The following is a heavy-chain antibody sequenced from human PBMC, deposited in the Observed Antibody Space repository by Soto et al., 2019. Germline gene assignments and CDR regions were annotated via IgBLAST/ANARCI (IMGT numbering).Heavy chain of an antibody. V-gene: IGHV4-31*03. J-gene: IGHJ5*02. CDR2: IKYSGTT. D-gene: IGHD3-9*01. CDR3: ARDVRDTGYSYWFDP. CDR1: GAPARRGGYY. Sequence: ALLTTFPVSGAPARRGGYYCSWIRPVPGKGLEWIGYIKYSGTTHYSPSLKSRVNISFDKSKNQVFLNLRFVTGADTAVYFCARDVRDTGYSYWFDPWGQGILVTVSS.